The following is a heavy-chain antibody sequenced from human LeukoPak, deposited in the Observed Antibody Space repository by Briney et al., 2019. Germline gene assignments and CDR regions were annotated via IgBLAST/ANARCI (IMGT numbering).Heavy chain of an antibody. Sequence: GGSLRLSCVASGFTVSNDYMNWVRQAPRKGLEWVSVIYSGGSTYFADSVKGRFTISRDNSKNTLYLQMNSLRAEDTAVYYCARGRYYYDSSGYYISDHYYFDSWGQGTLVTVSS. CDR2: IYSGGST. V-gene: IGHV3-66*01. D-gene: IGHD3-22*01. CDR1: GFTVSNDY. J-gene: IGHJ4*02. CDR3: ARGRYYYDSSGYYISDHYYFDS.